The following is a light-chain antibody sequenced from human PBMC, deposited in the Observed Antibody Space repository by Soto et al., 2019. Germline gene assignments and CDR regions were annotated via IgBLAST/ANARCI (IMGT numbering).Light chain of an antibody. CDR2: GAS. CDR3: QQYNSYSLF. Sequence: DIPMTQSPSTLSASVGDRVTITCRASQSISNWLAWYQQKTGKAPKLLIYGASSLESGVPSRFSGSGSGTEFTLTISSLQPDDFATYYCQQYNSYSLFFGQGTKLEIK. CDR1: QSISNW. V-gene: IGKV1-5*01. J-gene: IGKJ2*01.